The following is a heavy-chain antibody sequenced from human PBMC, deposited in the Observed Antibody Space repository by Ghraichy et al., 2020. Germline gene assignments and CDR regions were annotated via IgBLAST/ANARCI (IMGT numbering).Heavy chain of an antibody. Sequence: LSLTCVASGFTFSSYWRSWIRQAPGKGLEWVANIKQDGSKIYYVYSVKGRFIISRDNAKNSLYLQMNSLRAEDTAVYYCARDPGSGSGGRCYLEQFDCWSKGNMVTV. V-gene: IGHV3-7*01. CDR3: ARDPGSGSGGRCYLEQFDC. CDR2: IKQDGSKI. D-gene: IGHD2-15*01. CDR1: GFTFSSYW. J-gene: IGHJ4*02.